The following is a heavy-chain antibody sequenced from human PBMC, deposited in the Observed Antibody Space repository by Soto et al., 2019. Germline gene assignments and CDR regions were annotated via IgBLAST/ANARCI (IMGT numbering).Heavy chain of an antibody. CDR2: ISYDGSNK. CDR1: GFTFSSYG. J-gene: IGHJ1*01. D-gene: IGHD6-19*01. CDR3: AKEMEWLGSAEYFQH. V-gene: IGHV3-30*18. Sequence: QVQLVESGGGVVQPGRSLRLSCAASGFTFSSYGMHWVRQAPGKGLEWVAVISYDGSNKYYADSVKGRFTISRDNSKNTLYLRMNSLRAEDTAVYYCAKEMEWLGSAEYFQHWGQGTLVTVSS.